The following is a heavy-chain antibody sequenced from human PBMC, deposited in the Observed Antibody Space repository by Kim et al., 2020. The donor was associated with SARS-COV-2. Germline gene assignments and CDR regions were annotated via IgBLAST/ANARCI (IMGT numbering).Heavy chain of an antibody. CDR2: IRANSGGK. CDR1: GYTLTAYH. J-gene: IGHJ2*01. CDR3: ATDPVDGNWHIDL. V-gene: IGHV1-2*02. Sequence: ASVKVSCKASGYTLTAYHIHWVRQAPGQGLEWLGWIRANSGGKTYAPKFHDRVVMTRDTSTSTGYMELSRLWSDDTAIYYCATDPVDGNWHIDLWGRGTLVTVSP.